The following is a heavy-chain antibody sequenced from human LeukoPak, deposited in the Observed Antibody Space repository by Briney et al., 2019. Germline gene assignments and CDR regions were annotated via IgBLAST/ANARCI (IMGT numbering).Heavy chain of an antibody. CDR1: GVSISSYS. CDR2: IYTSGST. CDR3: ARGQRGYCSGGSCYSWGSGWFDP. Sequence: SETLSLTCTVSGVSISSYSWSWIRQPAGKGLEWIGRIYTSGSTKYNSSLKSRVTMSVDTSKNQFSLKLSSVTAADTAVYYCARGQRGYCSGGSCYSWGSGWFDPWGQGTLVTVSS. V-gene: IGHV4-4*07. J-gene: IGHJ5*02. D-gene: IGHD2-15*01.